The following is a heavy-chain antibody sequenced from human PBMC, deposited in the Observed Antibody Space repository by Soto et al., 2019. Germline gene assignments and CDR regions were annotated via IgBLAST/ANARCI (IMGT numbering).Heavy chain of an antibody. Sequence: QVQLVESGGGVVQPGGSLRLSCAASGFTFSSYGMQWVRQSPGEGLEWVAIMAHDGSNQYYGDSVKGRFTISRDNSKNTLYLQMDSLRPEDTAVYYCARSSGGSSYHPPDYWGQGTLVTVSS. J-gene: IGHJ4*02. D-gene: IGHD2-15*01. V-gene: IGHV3-30*03. CDR3: ARSSGGSSYHPPDY. CDR2: MAHDGSNQ. CDR1: GFTFSSYG.